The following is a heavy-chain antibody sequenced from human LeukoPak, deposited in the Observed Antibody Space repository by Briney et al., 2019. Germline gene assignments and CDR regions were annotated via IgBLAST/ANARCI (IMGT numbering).Heavy chain of an antibody. CDR2: IYYSGST. D-gene: IGHD1-26*01. J-gene: IGHJ4*02. CDR3: AREGSRWVDFEF. Sequence: SETLSLTCTVSGGSISSSSYYWGWIRQPPGKGLEWIGSIYYSGSTNYNPSLKSRVTISLDTSKSQFSLKMTSVTAADTAVYYCAREGSRWVDFEFWGQGTLVTVSS. CDR1: GGSISSSSYY. V-gene: IGHV4-39*07.